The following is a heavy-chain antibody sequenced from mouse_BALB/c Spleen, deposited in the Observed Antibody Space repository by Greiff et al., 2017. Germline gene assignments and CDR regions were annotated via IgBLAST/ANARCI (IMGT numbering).Heavy chain of an antibody. CDR1: GFTFTDYY. V-gene: IGHV7-3*02. CDR3: ARDHDSYAMDY. Sequence: EVQGVESGGGLVQPGGSLRLSCATSGFTFTDYYMSWVRQPPGKALEWLGFIRNKANGYTTEYSASVKGRFTISRDNSQSILYLQMNTLRAEDSATYYCARDHDSYAMDYWGQGTSVTVSS. CDR2: IRNKANGYTT. J-gene: IGHJ4*01.